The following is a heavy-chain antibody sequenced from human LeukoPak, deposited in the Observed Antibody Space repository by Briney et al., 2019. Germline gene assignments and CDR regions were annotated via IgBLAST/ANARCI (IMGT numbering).Heavy chain of an antibody. V-gene: IGHV3-23*01. J-gene: IGHJ3*02. CDR1: GFTFPYA. CDR2: IVGSGDET. D-gene: IGHD2-8*01. CDR3: AKDSWYRNGIYDPFDI. Sequence: GGSLRLSCVASGFTFPYAMSWVRQAPGKGLEWVSAIVGSGDETYYADSVRGRFTVSRDNSRDNSKTTLYLQMNTLKAEDTAVYYCAKDSWYRNGIYDPFDIWGQGTMVTVSS.